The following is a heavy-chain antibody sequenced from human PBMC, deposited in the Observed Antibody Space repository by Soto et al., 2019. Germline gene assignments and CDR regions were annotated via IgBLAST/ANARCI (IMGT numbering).Heavy chain of an antibody. D-gene: IGHD6-13*01. Sequence: GASVKISRTASRYTVSVYDVHVLLQTPGQGLEWMGWINPNSGGTNYAQKFQGWVTMTRDTSISTAYMELSRLRSDDTAVYYCARGAAAAGNGYYYYYYMDVWGKGTTVTVSS. CDR2: INPNSGGT. CDR1: RYTVSVYD. CDR3: ARGAAAAGNGYYYYYYMDV. V-gene: IGHV1-2*04. J-gene: IGHJ6*03.